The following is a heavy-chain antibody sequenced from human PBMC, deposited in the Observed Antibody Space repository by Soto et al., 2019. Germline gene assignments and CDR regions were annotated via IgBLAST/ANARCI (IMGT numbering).Heavy chain of an antibody. V-gene: IGHV3-7*01. D-gene: IGHD2-2*01. J-gene: IGHJ4*02. CDR1: GFTFSSYW. CDR2: IKQDGSEK. Sequence: EVQLVESGGGLVQPGGSLRLSCAASGFTFSSYWMSWVCQAPGKGLEWVANIKQDGSEKYYVDSVKGRFTISRDNAKNSLYLQMNSLRAEDTAVYYCARPEDCSSTSCYGSCFDYWGQGTLVTVSS. CDR3: ARPEDCSSTSCYGSCFDY.